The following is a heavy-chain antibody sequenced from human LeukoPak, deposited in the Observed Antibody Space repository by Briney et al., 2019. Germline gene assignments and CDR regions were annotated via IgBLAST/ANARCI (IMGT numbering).Heavy chain of an antibody. Sequence: GRSLRLSCAASGFTFTSYTMHWVRQAPGKGLEWVAVISDDGSKRYYADSVKGRLTISRDNSKYTMYLQMNSLRAEDTAVYYCARERVVAATPDAFDIWGQGTMVTVSS. CDR3: ARERVVAATPDAFDI. CDR2: ISDDGSKR. D-gene: IGHD2-15*01. V-gene: IGHV3-30*04. CDR1: GFTFTSYT. J-gene: IGHJ3*02.